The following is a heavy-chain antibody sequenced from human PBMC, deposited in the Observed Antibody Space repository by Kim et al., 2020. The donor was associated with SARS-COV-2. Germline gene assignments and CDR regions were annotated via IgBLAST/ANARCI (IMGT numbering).Heavy chain of an antibody. Sequence: AQKLQGRVTMTTDTSTSTAYMELRSLRSDDTAVYYCARDSRIVGATAGDYWGQGTLVTVSS. J-gene: IGHJ4*02. V-gene: IGHV1-18*01. D-gene: IGHD1-26*01. CDR3: ARDSRIVGATAGDY.